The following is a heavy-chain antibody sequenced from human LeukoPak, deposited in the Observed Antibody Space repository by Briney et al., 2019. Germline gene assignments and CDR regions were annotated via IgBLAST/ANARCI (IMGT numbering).Heavy chain of an antibody. V-gene: IGHV4-39*01. D-gene: IGHD3-3*01. CDR2: IYYSGNT. J-gene: IGHJ4*02. CDR1: GGSISSSNYY. Sequence: KPSETLSLTCTVSGGSISSSNYYWGWIRQPPGKGLEWIGSIYYSGNTYYNPSLKSRVTISVDTSKNQFSLKLNSVTAADTAVYYCARCNTYYDFWSGYRIFDYWGQGTLVTVSS. CDR3: ARCNTYYDFWSGYRIFDY.